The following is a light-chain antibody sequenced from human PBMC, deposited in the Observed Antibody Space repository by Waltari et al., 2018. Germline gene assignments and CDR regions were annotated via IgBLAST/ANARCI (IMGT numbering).Light chain of an antibody. CDR2: WAS. CDR3: QQHYSSPYT. V-gene: IGKV4-1*01. CDR1: QNILYSANRNNY. J-gene: IGKJ2*01. Sequence: MVMTQSPDSLAVSLGERATIRCKSSQNILYSANRNNYLAWYPQHPGQPPKLLIYWASSRETGVPDRFSGSGSGTDFTLTISSLQAEDVAVYYCQQHYSSPYTFGQGTKLEI.